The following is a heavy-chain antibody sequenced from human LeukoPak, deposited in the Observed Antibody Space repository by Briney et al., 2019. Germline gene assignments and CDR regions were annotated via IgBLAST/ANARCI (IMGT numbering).Heavy chain of an antibody. Sequence: SETLSLTCAVYGGSFNGYSWSWIRQTPGKGLEWIGEIIHTGSTKYNPSLSSGVTISVDTSKKKFSLKLTSVTAADTAVYYCARQYSSSWYDDRGWFDPWGQGTLVTVSS. V-gene: IGHV4-34*12. D-gene: IGHD6-13*01. CDR3: ARQYSSSWYDDRGWFDP. J-gene: IGHJ5*02. CDR1: GGSFNGYS. CDR2: IIHTGST.